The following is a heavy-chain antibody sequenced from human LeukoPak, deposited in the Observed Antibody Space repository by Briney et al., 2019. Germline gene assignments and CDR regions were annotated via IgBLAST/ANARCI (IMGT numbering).Heavy chain of an antibody. CDR1: GFNFRSYG. J-gene: IGHJ3*02. Sequence: PGGSLRLSCAGAGFNFRSYGLSWVRQAPGKGLEWVSAISGSGGSTYYADSVKGRFTISRDNSKNTLYLQMNSLRAEDTAVYYCATSHGYSYGYGAFDIWGQGTMVTVSS. CDR2: ISGSGGST. D-gene: IGHD5-18*01. V-gene: IGHV3-23*01. CDR3: ATSHGYSYGYGAFDI.